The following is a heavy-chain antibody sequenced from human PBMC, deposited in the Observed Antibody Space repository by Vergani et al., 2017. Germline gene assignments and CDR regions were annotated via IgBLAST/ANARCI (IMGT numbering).Heavy chain of an antibody. CDR3: AHSWNFGRRDWFDS. V-gene: IGHV1-2*02. CDR1: ESTFSDYN. J-gene: IGHJ5*01. CDR2: ISPKTGDT. D-gene: IGHD1-26*01. Sequence: QVQLMQSGPVMKKPGGSMKVSCQASESTFSDYNIHWVRQAPGQGLQWMGCISPKTGDTDYLQRFKDRVTMTRDASTKTVYLKMTRLTSDATAIYYCAHSWNFGRRDWFDSWGPGTLVTVSS.